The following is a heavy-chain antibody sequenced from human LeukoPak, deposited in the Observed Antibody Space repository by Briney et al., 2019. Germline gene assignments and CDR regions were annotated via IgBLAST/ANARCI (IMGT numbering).Heavy chain of an antibody. D-gene: IGHD2-15*01. CDR1: GYSFTSYR. CDR3: ARHPTSLLGYYYGMDV. V-gene: IGHV5-51*01. Sequence: GESLKISCKGSGYSFTSYRIGWVRQMPGKGLEWMGIIYPGDSDTRYSPSFQGQVTISADKSISTAYLQWSSLKASDTAMYYCARHPTSLLGYYYGMDVWGQGTTVTVSS. J-gene: IGHJ6*02. CDR2: IYPGDSDT.